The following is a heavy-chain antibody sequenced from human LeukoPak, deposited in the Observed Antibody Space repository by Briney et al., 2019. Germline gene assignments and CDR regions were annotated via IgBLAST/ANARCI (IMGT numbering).Heavy chain of an antibody. V-gene: IGHV4-38-2*01. CDR1: GYSISSGYY. CDR3: ARVDSGSFGFYYYYYMDV. D-gene: IGHD1-26*01. Sequence: SETLSLTCAVSGYSISSGYYWGWIRQPPGKGLEWIGSIYHSGSTYYNPSLKSRVTISVDTSKNQFSLKLSSVTAADTAVYYCARVDSGSFGFYYYYYMDVWGKGITVTVSS. J-gene: IGHJ6*03. CDR2: IYHSGST.